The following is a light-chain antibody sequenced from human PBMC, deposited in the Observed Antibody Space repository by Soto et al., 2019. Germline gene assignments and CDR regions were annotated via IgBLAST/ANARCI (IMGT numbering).Light chain of an antibody. J-gene: IGKJ4*01. CDR1: QGIGDT. Sequence: EVVMRQSPATPSVFPGEGATLSCRASQGIGDTLAWYQHKPGQTPRLLIYDTSTRATGVPTRFSGSRSGAEFTLTINSLQSEDFAVYYCQQYNSWPLTFGGGTKVDIK. CDR2: DTS. V-gene: IGKV3-15*01. CDR3: QQYNSWPLT.